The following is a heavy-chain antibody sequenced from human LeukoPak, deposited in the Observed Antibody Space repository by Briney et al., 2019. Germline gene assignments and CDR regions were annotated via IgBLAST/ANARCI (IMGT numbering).Heavy chain of an antibody. D-gene: IGHD2-15*01. J-gene: IGHJ3*02. V-gene: IGHV3-7*01. CDR2: IKQDGSEK. CDR1: GFTFSNYW. Sequence: PGGSLRLSCAASGFTFSNYWMSWVRQAPGKGLEWVANIKQDGSEKSYVDSVKGRFTIPRDNAKNSLYLQMNSLRAEDTAVYYCARDVGSCSGGSCYDAFDIWGQGTMVTVSS. CDR3: ARDVGSCSGGSCYDAFDI.